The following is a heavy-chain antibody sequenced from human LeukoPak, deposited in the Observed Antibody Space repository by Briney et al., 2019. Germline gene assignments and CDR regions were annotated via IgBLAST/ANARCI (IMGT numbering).Heavy chain of an antibody. V-gene: IGHV5-10-1*01. J-gene: IGHJ4*02. CDR1: GYRFTSYW. CDR3: ARHGGGSGNFDY. Sequence: GESLKISCKGSGYRFTSYWISWVRQMPGKGLEWMGKIDPIDSYTNYSPSFQGHVTISADKSITTAYLQWSSLKASDTAMYYCARHGGGSGNFDYWGQGTLVTVSS. D-gene: IGHD3-16*01. CDR2: IDPIDSYT.